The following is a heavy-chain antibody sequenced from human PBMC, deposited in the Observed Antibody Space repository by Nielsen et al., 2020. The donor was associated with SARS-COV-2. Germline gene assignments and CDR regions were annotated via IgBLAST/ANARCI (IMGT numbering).Heavy chain of an antibody. V-gene: IGHV3-7*01. CDR3: AREGSDYGTGFDY. CDR1: GFTFSSYW. CDR2: IKQDGSEK. Sequence: GESLKISCAASGFTFSSYWMSWVRQAPGKGLEWVANIKQDGSEKYYVDSVKGRFTISRDNAKNSLYLQMNSLRAEDTAVYYCAREGSDYGTGFDYWGQGTLVTVSS. J-gene: IGHJ4*02. D-gene: IGHD4-17*01.